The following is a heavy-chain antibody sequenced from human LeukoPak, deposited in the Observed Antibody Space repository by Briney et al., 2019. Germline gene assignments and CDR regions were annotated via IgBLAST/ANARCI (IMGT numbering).Heavy chain of an antibody. J-gene: IGHJ4*02. V-gene: IGHV7-4-1*02. CDR1: GYTFTSYA. CDR2: INTNTGNP. Sequence: ASVKVSCKASGYTFTSYAMNWVRQAPGQGLEWMGWINTNTGNPTYAQGFTGRVVFSLDTSVSTAYLQISSLKAEDTAVYYCARDTGLSMVRGILFWGQGTLVTVSS. CDR3: ARDTGLSMVRGILF. D-gene: IGHD3-10*01.